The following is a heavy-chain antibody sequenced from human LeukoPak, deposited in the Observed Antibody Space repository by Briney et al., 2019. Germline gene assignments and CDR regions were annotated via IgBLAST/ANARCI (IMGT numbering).Heavy chain of an antibody. CDR1: GGSISSNNYS. J-gene: IGHJ6*03. CDR2: ISHTGNT. D-gene: IGHD6-13*01. Sequence: SETLSLTCGVSGGSISSNNYSWGWIRQPPGKSLEYIGYISHTGNTYYKASLKSRLTISFDTSKNQFSLTLSSVTAADTAVYYCARVGYSSSWSSYYYYYMDVWGKGTTVTVSS. V-gene: IGHV4-30-4*07. CDR3: ARVGYSSSWSSYYYYYMDV.